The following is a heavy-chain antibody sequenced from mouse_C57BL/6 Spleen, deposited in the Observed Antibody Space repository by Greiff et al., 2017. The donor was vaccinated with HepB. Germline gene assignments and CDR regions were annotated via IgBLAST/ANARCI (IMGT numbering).Heavy chain of an antibody. Sequence: DVKLVESEGGLVQPGSSMKLSCTASGFTFSDYYMAWVRQVPEKGLEWVANINYDGSSTYYLDSLKSRFIISRDNAKNILYLQMSSLKSEDTATYYCAREGDYYGRYYAMDYWGQGTSVTVSS. CDR1: GFTFSDYY. V-gene: IGHV5-16*01. J-gene: IGHJ4*01. CDR3: AREGDYYGRYYAMDY. CDR2: INYDGSST. D-gene: IGHD1-1*01.